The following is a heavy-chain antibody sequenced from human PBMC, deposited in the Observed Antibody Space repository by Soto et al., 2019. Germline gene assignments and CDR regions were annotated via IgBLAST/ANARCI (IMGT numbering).Heavy chain of an antibody. Sequence: PGGSLRLSCEASGFTFGRYGMHWVRQAPGMGLEWVAVIPWDGLAQYYGDSVRGRFTISRDNSQSTLYLQMNSLRTEDTAIYYCAKETIQVGGPNYFDYWGQGVLVTVSS. CDR2: IPWDGLAQ. D-gene: IGHD1-1*01. J-gene: IGHJ4*02. CDR1: GFTFGRYG. CDR3: AKETIQVGGPNYFDY. V-gene: IGHV3-30*18.